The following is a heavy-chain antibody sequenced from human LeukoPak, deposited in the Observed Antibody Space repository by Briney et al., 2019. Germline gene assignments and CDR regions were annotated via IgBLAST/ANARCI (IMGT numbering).Heavy chain of an antibody. CDR1: GLTIGSRY. CDR2: LYLAGNT. Sequence: GGSLRLSCVASGLTIGSRYRNWVRQAPGKGLEWVSALYLAGNTYYADSVKGRFTISRDNSKNTLYLQMSSLRAEDTTVYYCVKDRVSISSSGYFDYWGQGTLVTVSS. V-gene: IGHV3-53*05. CDR3: VKDRVSISSSGYFDY. J-gene: IGHJ4*02. D-gene: IGHD6-13*01.